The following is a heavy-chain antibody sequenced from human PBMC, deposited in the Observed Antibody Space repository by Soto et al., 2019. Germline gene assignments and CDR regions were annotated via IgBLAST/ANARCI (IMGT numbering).Heavy chain of an antibody. V-gene: IGHV4-59*03. CDR3: VSSRTAVFGDALDI. D-gene: IGHD3-3*01. Sequence: LSLTCSVSGGSISSYFKNWIRQAPGKGLEWIGCIYDSGDANYNPSLKSRITISLDTSKNQFSLRLNSVTPADTAVYYCVSSRTAVFGDALDIWALGTMVTVSS. J-gene: IGHJ3*02. CDR1: GGSISSYF. CDR2: IYDSGDA.